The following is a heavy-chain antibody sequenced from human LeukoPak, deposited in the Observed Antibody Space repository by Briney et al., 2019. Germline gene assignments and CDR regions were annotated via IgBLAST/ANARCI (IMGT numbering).Heavy chain of an antibody. Sequence: PSETLSLTCTVSGGSFSSSSYYWGWIRQPPGKGLEWIGSIYYSGSTYYNPSLKSRVTISVDTSKNQFSLKLSSVTAADTAVYYCARIRRYYYDSSGYYYYFDYWGQGTLVTVSS. J-gene: IGHJ4*02. V-gene: IGHV4-39*07. D-gene: IGHD3-22*01. CDR2: IYYSGST. CDR3: ARIRRYYYDSSGYYYYFDY. CDR1: GGSFSSSSYY.